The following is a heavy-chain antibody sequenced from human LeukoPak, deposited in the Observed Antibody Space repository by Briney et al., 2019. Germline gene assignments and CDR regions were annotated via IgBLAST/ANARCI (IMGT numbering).Heavy chain of an antibody. Sequence: SQALSLTCTVSGGSISSGGYYWSWIRQHPGKGLEWIGYIYYSGSTYYNPSLKSRVTISVDTSKNQFSLKLSSVTAADTAAYYCARGAYGSGSYSVTFDYWGQGTLVTVSS. CDR2: IYYSGST. CDR1: GGSISSGGYY. J-gene: IGHJ4*02. CDR3: ARGAYGSGSYSVTFDY. D-gene: IGHD3-10*01. V-gene: IGHV4-31*03.